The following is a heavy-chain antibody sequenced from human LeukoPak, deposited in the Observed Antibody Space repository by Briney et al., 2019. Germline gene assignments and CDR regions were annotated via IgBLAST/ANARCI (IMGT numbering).Heavy chain of an antibody. CDR2: ISWNSGSI. CDR1: GFTFDDYA. D-gene: IGHD1-7*01. CDR3: AKNELRGYFDY. Sequence: GRSLRLSCAASGFTFDDYAMHWVRQAPGKGLEWASGISWNSGSIGYADSVKGRFTISRDNAKNSLYLQMNSLRAEDTALYYCAKNELRGYFDYWGQGTLVTVSS. V-gene: IGHV3-9*01. J-gene: IGHJ4*02.